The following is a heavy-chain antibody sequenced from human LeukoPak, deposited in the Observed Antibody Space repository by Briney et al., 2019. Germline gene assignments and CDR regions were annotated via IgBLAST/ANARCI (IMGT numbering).Heavy chain of an antibody. D-gene: IGHD3-3*01. V-gene: IGHV3-48*01. Sequence: GGSLGLSCAASGFTFSSYSMNWVRQAPGKGLEWVSYISSSSSTIYYADSVKGRFTISRDNAKNSLYLQMNSLRAEDTAVYYCARDAGGYDFWSGYYYWGQGTLVTVSS. CDR1: GFTFSSYS. J-gene: IGHJ4*02. CDR3: ARDAGGYDFWSGYYY. CDR2: ISSSSSTI.